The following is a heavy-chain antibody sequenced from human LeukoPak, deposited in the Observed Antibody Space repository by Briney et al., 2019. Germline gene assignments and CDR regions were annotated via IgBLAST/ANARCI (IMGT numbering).Heavy chain of an antibody. Sequence: PSETLSLTCTVSGGSISSLSYYWGWIRQPPGKGLEWIGSIYYSGSTYYNPSLKSRVTISVDTSKKQFSLKVSSVTAADTAVYYCARSNFGRLSYLYYYYMDVWGKGTTVTVSS. J-gene: IGHJ6*03. CDR1: GGSISSLSYY. CDR3: ARSNFGRLSYLYYYYMDV. V-gene: IGHV4-39*07. CDR2: IYYSGST. D-gene: IGHD3-16*02.